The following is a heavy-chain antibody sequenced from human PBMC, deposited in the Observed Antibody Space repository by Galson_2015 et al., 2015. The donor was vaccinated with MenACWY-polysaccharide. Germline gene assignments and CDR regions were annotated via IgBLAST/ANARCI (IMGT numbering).Heavy chain of an antibody. CDR2: TYYRTKWYD. D-gene: IGHD3-10*01. CDR3: VRGGFGQTVGRFDY. CDR1: GDSVSSNSVS. V-gene: IGHV6-1*01. J-gene: IGHJ4*02. Sequence: CAISGDSVSSNSVSWNWIRQPPSRGLEWLGRTYYRTKWYDDYAVSVRSRMTINPDTSKNQFSLHLNSVTPEDTAVYYCVRGGFGQTVGRFDYWGQGARVTVSS.